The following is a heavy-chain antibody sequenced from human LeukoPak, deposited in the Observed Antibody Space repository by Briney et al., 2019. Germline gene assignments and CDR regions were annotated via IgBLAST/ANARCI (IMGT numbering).Heavy chain of an antibody. J-gene: IGHJ4*02. Sequence: PGGSLRLSCAASGFTFSSYAMHWVRQAPGKGLEWVAVIWYDGSNKYYADSVKGRFTISRDNSKNTLYLQMNSLRAEDTAVYYCARDLDDFWSGLTPFDYWGQGTLVTVSS. CDR2: IWYDGSNK. D-gene: IGHD3-3*01. V-gene: IGHV3-33*08. CDR1: GFTFSSYA. CDR3: ARDLDDFWSGLTPFDY.